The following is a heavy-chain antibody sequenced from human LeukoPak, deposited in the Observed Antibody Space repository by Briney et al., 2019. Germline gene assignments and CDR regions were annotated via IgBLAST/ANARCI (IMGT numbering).Heavy chain of an antibody. D-gene: IGHD6-13*01. Sequence: ASVKVSCKASGYTFTGYYMHWVRQAPGQGPEWMGWINPNSGGTNSAQQFQGRVTMTRDTSISTAYMELTRLKSDDTAVYYCVRYAAATGTDGGDYWGQGTLVTVSS. CDR1: GYTFTGYY. CDR3: VRYAAATGTDGGDY. CDR2: INPNSGGT. J-gene: IGHJ4*02. V-gene: IGHV1-2*02.